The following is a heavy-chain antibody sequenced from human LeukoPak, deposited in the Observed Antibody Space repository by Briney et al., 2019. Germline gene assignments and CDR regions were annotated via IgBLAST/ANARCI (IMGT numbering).Heavy chain of an antibody. CDR1: GFTFSSYS. CDR3: ARDYGDGFDY. Sequence: GGSLRLSCAASGFTFSSYSMNWVRQAPGKGLEWVSSITSSSYIYYADSVKGRFTIPRDNAKNSLYLQMNSLRAEDTAVYYCARDYGDGFDYWGQGTLVTVSS. D-gene: IGHD4-17*01. CDR2: ITSSSYI. V-gene: IGHV3-21*01. J-gene: IGHJ4*02.